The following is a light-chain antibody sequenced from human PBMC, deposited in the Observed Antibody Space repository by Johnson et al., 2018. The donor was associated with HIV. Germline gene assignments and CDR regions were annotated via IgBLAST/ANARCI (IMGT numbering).Light chain of an antibody. Sequence: QSVLTQPPSVSAAPGQKVTISCSGSSSNIGNNYVSWYQQLPGTAPKLLIYENNKRPSGIPDRFSGSKSGTSATLGITGLQTGDEADYYCATWDSSLSAGCFGTRTKVTVL. V-gene: IGLV1-51*02. J-gene: IGLJ1*01. CDR2: ENN. CDR1: SSNIGNNY. CDR3: ATWDSSLSAGC.